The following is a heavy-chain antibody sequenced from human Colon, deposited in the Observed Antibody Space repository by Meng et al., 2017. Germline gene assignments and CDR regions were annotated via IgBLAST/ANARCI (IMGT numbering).Heavy chain of an antibody. Sequence: GESLKISCAASGFTFSSYEMNWVRQAPGKGLEWVSFISSSASTISYANFVKGRFTISRDNAKNSLYLQMNNLRAEDTAVYFCARAYSGIFDSWGQGTPVTVSS. CDR3: ARAYSGIFDS. J-gene: IGHJ4*02. D-gene: IGHD2-21*01. CDR1: GFTFSSYE. V-gene: IGHV3-48*03. CDR2: ISSSASTI.